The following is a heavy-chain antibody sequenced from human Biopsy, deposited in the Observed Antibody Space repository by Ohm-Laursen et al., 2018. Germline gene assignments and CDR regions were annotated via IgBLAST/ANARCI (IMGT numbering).Heavy chain of an antibody. CDR3: ARTPILIVSAGLVYRHRGHLQGMDV. D-gene: IGHD6-13*01. Sequence: TQTLTLTGSFSGFSLSARGMCVSWIRQAPGKALEWLARVDWDDYKDYSASLQTKLSISKDTSNDQVVLTVNNVDPADTATYYCARTPILIVSAGLVYRHRGHLQGMDVWGQGIAVTVS. CDR1: GFSLSARGMC. CDR2: VDWDDYK. J-gene: IGHJ6*02. V-gene: IGHV2-70*11.